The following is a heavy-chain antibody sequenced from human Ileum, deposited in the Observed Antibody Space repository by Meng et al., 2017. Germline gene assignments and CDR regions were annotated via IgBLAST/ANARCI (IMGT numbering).Heavy chain of an antibody. Sequence: QLQESGPGLVTPSVTLSLTCTVSGGSISGFYWSWIRQPPGQGLEWIGFISYSGTTNYNPSLKSRVTISVDTAKNQFSLKLSSVTAADTAVYYCARFRSGSYSDYWGQGTLVTVSS. CDR3: ARFRSGSYSDY. CDR2: ISYSGTT. V-gene: IGHV4-59*01. CDR1: GGSISGFY. D-gene: IGHD1-26*01. J-gene: IGHJ4*02.